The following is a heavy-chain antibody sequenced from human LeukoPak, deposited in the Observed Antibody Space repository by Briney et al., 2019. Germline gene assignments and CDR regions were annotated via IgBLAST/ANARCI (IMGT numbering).Heavy chain of an antibody. Sequence: ASVKVSCKASGYTFTSHGISWVRQAPGQGLEWMGWISGYNGNTNYAQNLQGRVTMTTDTSTSTAYMELRSLTSDDTALYYCARDAPYSSSWYVPFDYWGQGTLVTVSS. CDR1: GYTFTSHG. V-gene: IGHV1-18*01. CDR2: ISGYNGNT. D-gene: IGHD6-13*01. CDR3: ARDAPYSSSWYVPFDY. J-gene: IGHJ4*02.